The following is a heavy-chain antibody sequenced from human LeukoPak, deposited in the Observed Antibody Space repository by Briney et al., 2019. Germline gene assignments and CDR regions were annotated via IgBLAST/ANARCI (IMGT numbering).Heavy chain of an antibody. J-gene: IGHJ4*02. CDR2: ISAYNGNT. Sequence: ASVKVSCKASGYTFTSYGISWVRQAPGQGLEWMGWISAYNGNTNYAQKLQGRVTMTEDTSTDTAYMELSSLRSEDTAVYYCATFPYCSGGSCYPFDYWGQGTLVTVSS. CDR1: GYTFTSYG. CDR3: ATFPYCSGGSCYPFDY. V-gene: IGHV1-18*01. D-gene: IGHD2-15*01.